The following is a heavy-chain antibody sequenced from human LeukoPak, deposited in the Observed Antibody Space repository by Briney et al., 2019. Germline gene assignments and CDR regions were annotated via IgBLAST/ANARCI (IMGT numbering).Heavy chain of an antibody. Sequence: SETLSLTCTVSGGSISSSSYYWGWIRQPPGKGLEWIGSIYYSGSTYYNPSLKSRVTISVHTSKNQFSLKLSSVTAADTAVYYCARQGRLLLQYYFDYWGQGTLVSVPS. CDR1: GGSISSSSYY. J-gene: IGHJ4*02. CDR3: ARQGRLLLQYYFDY. CDR2: IYYSGST. V-gene: IGHV4-39*01. D-gene: IGHD3-22*01.